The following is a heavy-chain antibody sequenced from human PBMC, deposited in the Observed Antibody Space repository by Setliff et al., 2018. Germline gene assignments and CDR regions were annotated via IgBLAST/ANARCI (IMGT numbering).Heavy chain of an antibody. CDR3: VREYSGGGLT. J-gene: IGHJ3*01. D-gene: IGHD1-26*01. Sequence: ASVKVSCKASGYTFTSYGFSWVRQAPGQGLEWMGWISVYNGNTNYGQKYQGRVAMTTDTSTNTVYMELRSLRSDDTAVYFCVREYSGGGLTWGQGTMVTVSS. CDR2: ISVYNGNT. V-gene: IGHV1-18*01. CDR1: GYTFTSYG.